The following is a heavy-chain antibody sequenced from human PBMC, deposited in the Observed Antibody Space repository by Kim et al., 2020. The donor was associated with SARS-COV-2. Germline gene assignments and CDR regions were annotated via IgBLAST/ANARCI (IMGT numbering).Heavy chain of an antibody. J-gene: IGHJ3*02. Sequence: SETLSLTCTVSGGSISSYYWSWIRQPPGKGLEWIGYIYYSGSTNYNPSLKSRVTISVDTSKNQFSLKLSSVTAADTAVYYCARELGTPTYAFDIWGQGTMVTVSS. D-gene: IGHD7-27*01. CDR2: IYYSGST. CDR3: ARELGTPTYAFDI. V-gene: IGHV4-59*13. CDR1: GGSISSYY.